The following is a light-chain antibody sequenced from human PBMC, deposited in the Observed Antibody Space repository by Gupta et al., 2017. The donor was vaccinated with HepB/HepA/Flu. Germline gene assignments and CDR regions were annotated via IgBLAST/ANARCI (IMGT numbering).Light chain of an antibody. CDR3: AAWDDSLKGWV. J-gene: IGLJ2*01. Sequence: QSLLTQPPSASGTPGQRVTISCSGDSSNIGGRTVNWYQHFPGTAPKLLIYDTNQRPSGIPDRFSGSRSGTSASLAIGGLQLEDDADYYCAAWDDSLKGWVFGGGTKLTVL. CDR1: SSNIGGRT. CDR2: DTN. V-gene: IGLV1-44*01.